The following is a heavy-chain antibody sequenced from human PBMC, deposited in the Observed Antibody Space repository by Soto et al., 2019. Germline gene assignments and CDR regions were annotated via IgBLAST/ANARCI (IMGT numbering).Heavy chain of an antibody. CDR3: VREGSGWDSRGSFDF. Sequence: PGGDLRLSCTASGFTFTNYAMNWVRQAPGKGLEWVSVISDSGGTAFYSDSVQGRFTISRDNSKNTLYLQMNSLRAEDTAIYYCVREGSGWDSRGSFDFWGRGTMLTVSS. CDR1: GFTFTNYA. V-gene: IGHV3-23*01. CDR2: ISDSGGTA. J-gene: IGHJ3*01. D-gene: IGHD6-25*01.